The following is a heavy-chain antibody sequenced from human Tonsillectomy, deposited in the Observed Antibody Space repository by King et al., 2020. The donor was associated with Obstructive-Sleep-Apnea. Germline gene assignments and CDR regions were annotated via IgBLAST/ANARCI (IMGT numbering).Heavy chain of an antibody. Sequence: VQLVESGGGLVKPGGSLRLSCAASGFTFSTYSMNWVRQAPGKGLEWVSSVSSSISYIYYEDSVKGRFTISRDNAKNSLYLQMNSLRAEDTAVYYCARANGSGSYWHWGQGTLVAVSS. D-gene: IGHD3-10*01. J-gene: IGHJ4*02. V-gene: IGHV3-21*01. CDR2: VSSSISYI. CDR3: ARANGSGSYWH. CDR1: GFTFSTYS.